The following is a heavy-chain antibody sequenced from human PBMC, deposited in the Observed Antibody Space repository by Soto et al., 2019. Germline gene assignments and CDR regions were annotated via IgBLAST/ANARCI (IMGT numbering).Heavy chain of an antibody. Sequence: EVQLVESGGDLVQPGGSLSLSCAASGFTFSGHWMHWVRQVPGKGLEWVSRINTDGGSSGYADSVKGRFTISRDNAKNTLYLQMNGLRAEDTAVYYCAREAGYCSRTSCYRRAFDTWGQGTTVTVSS. J-gene: IGHJ3*02. D-gene: IGHD2-2*01. CDR1: GFTFSGHW. V-gene: IGHV3-74*01. CDR3: AREAGYCSRTSCYRRAFDT. CDR2: INTDGGSS.